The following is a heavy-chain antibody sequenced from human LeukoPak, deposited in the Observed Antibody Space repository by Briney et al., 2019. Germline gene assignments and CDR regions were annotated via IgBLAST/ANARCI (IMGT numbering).Heavy chain of an antibody. CDR2: IKEDGSEK. CDR1: GFTFSNYW. D-gene: IGHD6-13*01. CDR3: ASGRQLGY. V-gene: IGHV3-7*01. J-gene: IGHJ4*02. Sequence: HPGGSLRLSCAASGFTFSNYWMSWVRQAPGKGPEWVANIKEDGSEKYYVDSVKGRFTISRDNARNSLYLQMNSLRAEDTAVYYCASGRQLGYWGQGTLVTVSS.